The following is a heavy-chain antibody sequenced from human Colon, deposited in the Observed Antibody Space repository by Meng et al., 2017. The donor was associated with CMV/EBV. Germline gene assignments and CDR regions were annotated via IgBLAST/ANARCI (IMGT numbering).Heavy chain of an antibody. Sequence: SETLSLTCAVYGGSFSGYSWTWIRQPPGKGLEWIGEINHSGSTNYNPSLKSRVTISVDTSKNQFSLKLSSVTAADTAVYYCARVVRRELKTRYYYYYGMDVWGQGTTVTVSS. D-gene: IGHD1-26*01. CDR2: INHSGST. V-gene: IGHV4-34*01. J-gene: IGHJ6*02. CDR3: ARVVRRELKTRYYYYYGMDV. CDR1: GGSFSGYS.